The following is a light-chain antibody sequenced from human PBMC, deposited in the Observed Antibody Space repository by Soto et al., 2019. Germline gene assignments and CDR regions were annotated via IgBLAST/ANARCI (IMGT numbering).Light chain of an antibody. CDR1: QSVRNN. Sequence: EVVMTQSPATLSVSPGERATLSCKASQSVRNNLVWYLQKPGQAPRLPIYGASTRATGIPARFSGSGSGTEFTLTISSLQPDDFATYYCQQYNSYSGTFGQGTKVDIK. J-gene: IGKJ1*01. V-gene: IGKV3-15*01. CDR3: QQYNSYSGT. CDR2: GAS.